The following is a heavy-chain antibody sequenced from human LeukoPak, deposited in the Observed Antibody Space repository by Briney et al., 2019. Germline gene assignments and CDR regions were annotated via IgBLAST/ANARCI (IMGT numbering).Heavy chain of an antibody. D-gene: IGHD2-2*02. J-gene: IGHJ3*02. CDR2: ISGSGGVT. V-gene: IGHV3-23*01. CDR1: GFIFSNYA. Sequence: TGGSLRLSCEASGFIFSNYAMSWVRQAPGKGLDWVSAISGSGGVTYYADSVKGRFTISRDNSRNTLYLQMNSLRTEDTAVYFCARDFNSLHTFDIWGQGTMVTVSS. CDR3: ARDFNSLHTFDI.